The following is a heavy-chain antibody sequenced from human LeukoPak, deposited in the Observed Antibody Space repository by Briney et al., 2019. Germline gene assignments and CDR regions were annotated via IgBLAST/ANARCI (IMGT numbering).Heavy chain of an antibody. Sequence: GGSLRLSCAASGFIISTYYMTWVRQAPGKGLEWVAGIKQDGSENYYVDSVKGRFTVSRDNSKNSLYLQMNSLRAEDTAVYFCARERYCTTATCYVGVPLDYWGQGTLVTVSS. CDR3: ARERYCTTATCYVGVPLDY. J-gene: IGHJ4*02. CDR2: IKQDGSEN. V-gene: IGHV3-7*01. D-gene: IGHD2-2*01. CDR1: GFIISTYY.